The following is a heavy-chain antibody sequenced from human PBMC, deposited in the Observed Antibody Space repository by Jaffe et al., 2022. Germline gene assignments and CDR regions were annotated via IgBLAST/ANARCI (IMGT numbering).Heavy chain of an antibody. J-gene: IGHJ3*02. CDR2: ITPFNGNT. CDR3: ASRNDYGDYEGWNAFDI. D-gene: IGHD4-17*01. CDR1: GYTFTYRY. V-gene: IGHV1-45*02. Sequence: QMQLVQSGAEVKKTGSSVKVSCKASGYTFTYRYLHWVRQAPGQALEWMGWITPFNGNTNYAQKFQDRVTITRDRSMSTAYMELSSLRSEDTAMYYCASRNDYGDYEGWNAFDIWGQGTMVTVSS.